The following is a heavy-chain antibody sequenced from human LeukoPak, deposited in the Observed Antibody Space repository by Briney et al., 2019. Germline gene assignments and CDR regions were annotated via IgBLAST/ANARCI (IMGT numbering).Heavy chain of an antibody. CDR3: ARERVVVAATPRTGLDP. CDR2: INPGGGST. J-gene: IGHJ5*02. D-gene: IGHD2-15*01. V-gene: IGHV1-46*01. Sequence: ASVKVSCKASGYTFTSYYMHWVRQAPGQGLEWMGIINPGGGSTSYAQKFQGRVTMTRDTSTSTVYMELSSLRSEDTAVYYCARERVVVAATPRTGLDPWGQGTLVTVSS. CDR1: GYTFTSYY.